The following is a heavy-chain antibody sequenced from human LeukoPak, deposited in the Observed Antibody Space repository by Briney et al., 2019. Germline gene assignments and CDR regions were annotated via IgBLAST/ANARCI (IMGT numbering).Heavy chain of an antibody. CDR1: GFTFSSYG. J-gene: IGHJ6*02. CDR3: ARVSGVVPATYYDMDV. D-gene: IGHD2-2*01. V-gene: IGHV3-21*01. CDR2: ISSSSSYI. Sequence: GGSLRLSCAASGFTFSSYGMNWVRQAPGKGLEWVSSISSSSSYIYYADSVKGRFTISRDNAKSSLYLQMNSLRAEDTAVYYCARVSGVVPATYYDMDVWGQGTTVTVSS.